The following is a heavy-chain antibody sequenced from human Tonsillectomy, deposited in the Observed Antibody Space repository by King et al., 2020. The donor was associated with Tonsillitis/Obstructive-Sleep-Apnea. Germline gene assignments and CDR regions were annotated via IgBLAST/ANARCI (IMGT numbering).Heavy chain of an antibody. CDR2: ISWNSYNI. D-gene: IGHD2-8*02. V-gene: IGHV3-9*01. J-gene: IGHJ6*03. Sequence: VQLVESGGGLVQPGRSLRLSCEASGFTFGDYVMHWVRHAPGKGLEWVSGISWNSYNIDYADSVKGRFTIYRDNAKNSLYLQMNSLRPEDTALYYCAKVTAYWYLFYYRDVWGKGTTVTVSS. CDR1: GFTFGDYV. CDR3: AKVTAYWYLFYYRDV.